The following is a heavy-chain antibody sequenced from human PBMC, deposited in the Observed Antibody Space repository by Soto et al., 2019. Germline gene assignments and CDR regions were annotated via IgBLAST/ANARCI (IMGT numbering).Heavy chain of an antibody. CDR3: ARDGLDYYDSSGYYPK. Sequence: GGSLRLSCAASGFTFSSYAMHWVRQAPGKGLEWVAVISYDGRNKYYADSVKGRFTISRDNSKNTLYLQMNSLRAEDTAVYYCARDGLDYYDSSGYYPKWGQGTLVTVSS. J-gene: IGHJ4*02. CDR2: ISYDGRNK. V-gene: IGHV3-30*04. CDR1: GFTFSSYA. D-gene: IGHD3-22*01.